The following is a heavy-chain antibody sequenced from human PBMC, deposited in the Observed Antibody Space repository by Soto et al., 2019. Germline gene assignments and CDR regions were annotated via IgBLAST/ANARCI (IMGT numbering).Heavy chain of an antibody. CDR1: GFTFTNYG. D-gene: IGHD3-10*01. CDR3: AKDWDYRGDLDY. V-gene: IGHV3-30*18. CDR2: ISNDGSKK. J-gene: IGHJ4*02. Sequence: QVQLVESGGGVVQPGTSLRLSCAASGFTFTNYGMHWVRQARGKGLEWVATISNDGSKKYNADSVKGRFTISRDNSKNMLYLQMNSLRHEDTAVYYCAKDWDYRGDLDYWGQGTLVTVSS.